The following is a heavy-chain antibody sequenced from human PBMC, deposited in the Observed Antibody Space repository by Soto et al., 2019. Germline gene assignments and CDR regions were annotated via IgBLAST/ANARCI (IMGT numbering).Heavy chain of an antibody. CDR3: AITADCSGGSCEEVIGFDY. CDR2: IYYSGST. Sequence: SETLSLTCTVSGGSISSSSYYWGWIRQPPGKGLEWIGSIYYSGSTYYNPSLKSRVTISVDTSKNQFSLKLSSVTAADTAVYYCAITADCSGGSCEEVIGFDYWGQGTLVTVLL. CDR1: GGSISSSSYY. V-gene: IGHV4-39*01. D-gene: IGHD2-15*01. J-gene: IGHJ4*02.